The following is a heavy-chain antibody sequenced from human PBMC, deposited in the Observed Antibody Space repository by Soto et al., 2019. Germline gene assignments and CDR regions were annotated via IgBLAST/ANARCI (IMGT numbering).Heavy chain of an antibody. CDR2: IYYSGST. D-gene: IGHD5-18*01. CDR1: GGSISSYY. Sequence: SETLSLTCTVSGGSISSYYWSWIRQPPGEGLEWMGYIYYSGSTNYNPSLKSRVTISVDTSKNQFSLKLSSVTAADTAVYYCARAPRGYSYGSYYYYGMDVWGQGTTVIVCS. CDR3: ARAPRGYSYGSYYYYGMDV. V-gene: IGHV4-59*01. J-gene: IGHJ6*02.